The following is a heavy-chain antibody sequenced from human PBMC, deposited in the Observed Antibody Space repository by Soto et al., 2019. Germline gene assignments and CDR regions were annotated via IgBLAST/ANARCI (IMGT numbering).Heavy chain of an antibody. J-gene: IGHJ4*02. CDR2: ISHSGST. V-gene: IGHV4-30-2*05. D-gene: IGHD2-15*01. CDR3: ASRGTTTYCSGGSCYARGFDY. CDR1: GGSTSSGGYS. Sequence: SEALSLTCAVSGGSTSSGGYSWSWLRQPPGKGLEWIGYISHSGSTYYNPSLKSRVTISVDTSKNQFSLKLSSVTAADTAVYYCASRGTTTYCSGGSCYARGFDYWGQGTLVPVSS.